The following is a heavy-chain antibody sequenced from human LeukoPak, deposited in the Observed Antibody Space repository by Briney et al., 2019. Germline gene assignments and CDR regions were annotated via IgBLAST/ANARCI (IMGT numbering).Heavy chain of an antibody. D-gene: IGHD3-10*01. CDR1: GGSISSYY. V-gene: IGHV4-59*05. Sequence: SETLSLTCIVSGGSISSYYWNWIRQPPGKGLEWIGSIYYSGSTYYNPSLKSRVTISVDTSKNQFSLKLSSVTAADTAVYYCARQRWFGELSPVYFDYWGQGTLVTVSS. CDR3: ARQRWFGELSPVYFDY. J-gene: IGHJ4*02. CDR2: IYYSGST.